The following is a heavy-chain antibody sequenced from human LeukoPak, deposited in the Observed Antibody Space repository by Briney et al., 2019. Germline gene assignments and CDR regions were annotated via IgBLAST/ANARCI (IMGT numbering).Heavy chain of an antibody. Sequence: ASVKVSCKASGYTFSSYGISWVRQAPGQGLEWMGWISDYNGDTHYAQKFQGRVTMSTDTSTNIAYLELTSLRSDDTAVYYCARAGVWDYDDTSGYHNGAFDFWGQGTMVTVSS. CDR3: ARAGVWDYDDTSGYHNGAFDF. CDR2: ISDYNGDT. D-gene: IGHD3-22*01. V-gene: IGHV1-18*01. J-gene: IGHJ3*01. CDR1: GYTFSSYG.